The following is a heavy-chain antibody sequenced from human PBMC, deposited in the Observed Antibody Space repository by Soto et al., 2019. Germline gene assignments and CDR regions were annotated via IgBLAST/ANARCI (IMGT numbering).Heavy chain of an antibody. J-gene: IGHJ4*02. V-gene: IGHV3-74*03. CDR2: INSDGSTT. CDR1: GFSIRSYW. Sequence: EVQLVESGGGLVQPGGSLRLSCAASGFSIRSYWMHWARQVPGKGLVWVSRINSDGSTTTYADSVKGRFTISRDNAENTLYLQMNSLRAEDTAVHYCARSSGYIDYWGQGTLVTVSS. D-gene: IGHD3-22*01. CDR3: ARSSGYIDY.